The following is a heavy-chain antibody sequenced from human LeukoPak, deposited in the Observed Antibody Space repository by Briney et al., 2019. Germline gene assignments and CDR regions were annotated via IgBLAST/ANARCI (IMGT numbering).Heavy chain of an antibody. CDR1: GGTFSSYA. J-gene: IGHJ4*02. D-gene: IGHD5-18*01. Sequence: GASVKVSCKASGGTFSSYAISWVRQAPGQGLEWMGGIIPIFGTANYAQKFQGRVTITTDESTSTAYMELSSLRSEDTAVYYCASSPRGYSYGTYFDYWGQGTPVTVSS. V-gene: IGHV1-69*05. CDR3: ASSPRGYSYGTYFDY. CDR2: IIPIFGTA.